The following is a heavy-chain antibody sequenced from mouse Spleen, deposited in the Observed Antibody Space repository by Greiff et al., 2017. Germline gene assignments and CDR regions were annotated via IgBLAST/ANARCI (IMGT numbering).Heavy chain of an antibody. CDR3: ARHGGYGYEVLY. CDR1: GFAFSSYD. D-gene: IGHD2-2*01. CDR2: ISSGGSYT. V-gene: IGHV5-9*02. Sequence: EVMLVESGGGLVKPGGSLKLSCAASGFAFSSYDMSWVRQTPEKRLEWVATISSGGSYTYYPDSVKGRFTISRDNARNTLYLQMSSLRSEDTALYYCARHGGYGYEVLYWGQGTTLTVSS. J-gene: IGHJ2*01.